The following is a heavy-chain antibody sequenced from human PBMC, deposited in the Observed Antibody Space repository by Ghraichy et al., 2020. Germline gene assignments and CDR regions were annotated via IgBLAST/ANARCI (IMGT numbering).Heavy chain of an antibody. CDR2: IYYSGST. Sequence: SETLSLTCTVSGGSISSSSYYWGWIRQPPGKGLEWIGSIYYSGSTYYNPSLKSRVTISVDTSKNQFSLKLSSVTAADTAVYYCARHYRLGAAAGTIDYWGQGTLVTVSS. D-gene: IGHD6-13*01. CDR3: ARHYRLGAAAGTIDY. V-gene: IGHV4-39*01. CDR1: GGSISSSSYY. J-gene: IGHJ4*02.